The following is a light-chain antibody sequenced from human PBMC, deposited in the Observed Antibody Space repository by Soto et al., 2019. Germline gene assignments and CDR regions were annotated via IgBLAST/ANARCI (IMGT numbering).Light chain of an antibody. Sequence: DVVMTQSPDYLAVSLGERATINCKSSKSVLYSSNDKNYLAWYQQKPGQPPKLLIYWASTRESGVPDRFSGSGSGTDFTLTISSLQAEDVAVYYCQQYYSTPWTFGQGTKVDIK. J-gene: IGKJ1*01. CDR3: QQYYSTPWT. CDR1: KSVLYSSNDKNY. CDR2: WAS. V-gene: IGKV4-1*01.